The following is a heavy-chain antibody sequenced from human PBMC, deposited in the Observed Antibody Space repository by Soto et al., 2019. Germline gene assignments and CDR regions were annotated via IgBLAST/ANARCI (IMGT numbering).Heavy chain of an antibody. CDR2: INHSGST. CDR3: ARAIDVEGAASRGHWFAP. Sequence: LSLTRPVSGLCISRGNYWGWMRRVAGEGLEWIASINHSGSTFYSPSLKSRVTISVDTPRKQFSLNLRSVTASDTAVYHCARAIDVEGAASRGHWFAPWGQGTLVTVSS. CDR1: GLCISRGNY. D-gene: IGHD1-26*01. J-gene: IGHJ5*02. V-gene: IGHV4-38-2*02.